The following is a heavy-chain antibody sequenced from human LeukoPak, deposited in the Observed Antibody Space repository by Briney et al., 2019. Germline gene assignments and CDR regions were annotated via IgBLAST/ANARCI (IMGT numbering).Heavy chain of an antibody. J-gene: IGHJ5*02. CDR1: GYTFTGYY. CDR3: ARIGKQLNWFDP. D-gene: IGHD6-13*01. CDR2: INPNSGST. V-gene: IGHV1-2*02. Sequence: ASVKVSCKASGYTFTGYYIHWVRQAPGQGLEWMGWINPNSGSTNYAQKFQGRVTMTRDTSFSTAYMELSRLSSDDTAVYYCARIGKQLNWFDPWGQGTLVTVSS.